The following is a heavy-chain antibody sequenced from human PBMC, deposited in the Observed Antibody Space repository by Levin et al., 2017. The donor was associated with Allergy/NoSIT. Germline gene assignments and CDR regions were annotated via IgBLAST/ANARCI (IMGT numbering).Heavy chain of an antibody. CDR3: ARAVSGSYFDY. J-gene: IGHJ4*02. Sequence: GGSLRLSCAASGFSFSDYPMTWVRQGQGKGLEWVASTSYDGSNKNYADSVKGRFTISRDNSKDTLYLQMSSLRSEDTGLYYCARAVSGSYFDYWGQGTLVTVSS. D-gene: IGHD3-10*01. CDR1: GFSFSDYP. V-gene: IGHV3-30*15. CDR2: TSYDGSNK.